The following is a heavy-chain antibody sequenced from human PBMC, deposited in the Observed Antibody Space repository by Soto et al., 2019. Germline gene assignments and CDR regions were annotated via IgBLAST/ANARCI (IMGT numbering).Heavy chain of an antibody. CDR1: GYIFTTYY. D-gene: IGHD2-21*02. CDR2: ITPSSGST. J-gene: IGHJ4*01. CDR3: AREVSTKTAPIDY. Sequence: QVQLVQSGAEVKNPGASVKVSCKASGYIFTTYYMHWLRQARGQGLEWMGIITPSSGSTRYEQKFQDRVTMTRDTSTSTVYMELSSLRSEDTAVYYCAREVSTKTAPIDYWGQGTLVTVSS. V-gene: IGHV1-46*01.